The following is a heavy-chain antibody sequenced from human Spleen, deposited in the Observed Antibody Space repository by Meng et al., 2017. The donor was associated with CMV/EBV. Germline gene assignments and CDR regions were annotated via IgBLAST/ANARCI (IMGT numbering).Heavy chain of an antibody. Sequence: ASVKVSCKTSGYSFTDYFMHWVRQAPGQGLEWMGWINPANGGTNYAQKFQGRVTMTTDASINTAYMELNTLRSDDTAVYYCARYYTTPSVYFGPWGQGTLVTVSS. D-gene: IGHD3-3*01. J-gene: IGHJ5*02. V-gene: IGHV1-2*02. CDR1: GYSFTDYF. CDR3: ARYYTTPSVYFGP. CDR2: INPANGGT.